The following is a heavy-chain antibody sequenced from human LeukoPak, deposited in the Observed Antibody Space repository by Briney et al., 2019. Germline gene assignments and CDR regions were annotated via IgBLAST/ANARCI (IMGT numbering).Heavy chain of an antibody. CDR1: GGSTSSNTYF. D-gene: IGHD6-13*01. J-gene: IGHJ4*02. CDR2: IYHTGIT. CDR3: ARVLSGAAGTPDF. V-gene: IGHV4-31*03. Sequence: SQTLSLTCTVSGGSTSSNTYFWGWIRQHPGKGLEWIGYIYHTGITYYNPSLKSRVTISVDTPNNQFSLKLTSVTAADTAVYYCARVLSGAAGTPDFWGQGTLVTVSS.